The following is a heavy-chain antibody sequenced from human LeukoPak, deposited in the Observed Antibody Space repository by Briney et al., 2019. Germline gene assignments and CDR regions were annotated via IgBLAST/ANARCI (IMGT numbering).Heavy chain of an antibody. D-gene: IGHD3-16*01. J-gene: IGHJ2*01. CDR3: ARDRTYYDCVWGSSYWYFDL. Sequence: ASVKVSCKVSGYTLTELSMHWVRQAPGKGLEWMGGFDPEDGETIYAQKFQGRVTMTEDTSTDTAYMELSSLRSEDTAVYYCARDRTYYDCVWGSSYWYFDLWGRGTLVTVSS. CDR1: GYTLTELS. V-gene: IGHV1-24*01. CDR2: FDPEDGET.